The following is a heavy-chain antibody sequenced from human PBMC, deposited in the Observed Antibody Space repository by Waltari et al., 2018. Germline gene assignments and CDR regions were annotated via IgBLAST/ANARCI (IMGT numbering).Heavy chain of an antibody. D-gene: IGHD3-10*01. CDR3: ARARGLRWFDP. CDR2: IYHSGST. J-gene: IGHJ5*02. V-gene: IGHV4-38-2*02. CDR1: GYSISSGYY. Sequence: HVQLQESGPGLVKPSETLSLTCTVSGYSISSGYYWGWIRQPPGKGLEWIGSIYHSGSTNYNPSLKSRVTLSVDTSKNLFSLKLNSVTAADTAVYYCARARGLRWFDPWGQGTLVTVSS.